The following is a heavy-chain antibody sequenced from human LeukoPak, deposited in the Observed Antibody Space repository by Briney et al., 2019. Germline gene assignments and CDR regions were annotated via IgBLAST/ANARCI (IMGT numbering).Heavy chain of an antibody. CDR1: GYSISSCYY. CDR2: IHHSGNT. V-gene: IGHV4-38-2*02. Sequence: PSETLSLTCAVSGYSISSCYYWAWIRQPPGKGLEWVGSIHHSGNTYYNPSLMSRVTISVDTSKDQFYLKLHSVTDADTGVYYCAKEDRFSSEWQSPTDPWGQGTLVTVSS. J-gene: IGHJ5*02. CDR3: AKEDRFSSEWQSPTDP. D-gene: IGHD3-22*01.